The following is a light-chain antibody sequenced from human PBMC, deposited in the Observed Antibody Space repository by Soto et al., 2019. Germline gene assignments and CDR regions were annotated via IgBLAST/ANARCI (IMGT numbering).Light chain of an antibody. CDR1: QSVSSN. CDR2: GAS. CDR3: QQYNNWPRT. J-gene: IGKJ1*01. Sequence: EVALKQSPATLSVYPGERASLSCRASQSVSSNLAWYQQKPGQAPRLLIYGASTRATGIPARFSGSGSGTEFTLTISSLQSEDFAVYYCQQYNNWPRTFGQGTKVDIK. V-gene: IGKV3-15*01.